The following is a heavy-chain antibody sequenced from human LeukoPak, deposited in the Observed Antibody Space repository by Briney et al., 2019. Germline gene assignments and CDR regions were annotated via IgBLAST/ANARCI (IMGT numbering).Heavy chain of an antibody. CDR2: IYTSGST. V-gene: IGHV4-61*02. CDR3: ARSPDFWSGYRYYYYYYMDV. Sequence: SETLSLTCTVSGGSISSGSYYWSWIRQPAGKGLEWIGRIYTSGSTNYNPSLKSRVTISVDTSKNQFSLKLSSVTAADTAVYYCARSPDFWSGYRYYYYYYMDVWGKGTTVTVSS. J-gene: IGHJ6*03. CDR1: GGSISSGSYY. D-gene: IGHD3-3*01.